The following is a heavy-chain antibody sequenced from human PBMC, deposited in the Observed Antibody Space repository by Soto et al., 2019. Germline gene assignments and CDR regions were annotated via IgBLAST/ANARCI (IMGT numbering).Heavy chain of an antibody. D-gene: IGHD2-21*01. CDR2: IYHTGGT. J-gene: IGHJ3*02. CDR1: GVSISSDNW. V-gene: IGHV4-4*02. CDR3: AKNTCYGGYCDTAFKI. Sequence: QVQLQESGPGLVKPSGTLSLTCAVSGVSISSDNWWSWVRQPPGKGLELMGEIYHTGGTFYNPSLKSRVTVSLDKSNNQYPLRLTSVTAADTAVYYCAKNTCYGGYCDTAFKIWGQGTTVTVSP.